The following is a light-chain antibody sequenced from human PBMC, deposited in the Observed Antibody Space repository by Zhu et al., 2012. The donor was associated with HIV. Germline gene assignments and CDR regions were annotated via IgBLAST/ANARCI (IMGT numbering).Light chain of an antibody. CDR2: DVS. Sequence: EIVLTQSPGILALSPGERATLSCRASQSVRSGCLAWYQQKPGQAPRLLIYDVSTRTADFPDRFSGSGSGTDFTLTISRLEPEDFAVHSCQQYADSPYTFGQGTKLEI. CDR1: QSVRSGC. J-gene: IGKJ2*01. V-gene: IGKV3-20*01. CDR3: QQYADSPYT.